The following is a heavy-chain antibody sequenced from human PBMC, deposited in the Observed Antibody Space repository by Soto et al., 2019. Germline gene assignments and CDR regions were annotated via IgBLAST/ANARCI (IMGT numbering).Heavy chain of an antibody. CDR1: GGSISSYY. J-gene: IGHJ4*02. CDR2: IYYSGST. Sequence: SETLSLTCTVSGGSISSYYWSWIRQPPGKGLEWIGYIYYSGSTNYNPSLKSRVTISVDTSKNQFSLKLSSVTAADTAMYYCARVVTARAYFDYWGQGTLVTVSS. CDR3: ARVVTARAYFDY. D-gene: IGHD5-18*01. V-gene: IGHV4-59*01.